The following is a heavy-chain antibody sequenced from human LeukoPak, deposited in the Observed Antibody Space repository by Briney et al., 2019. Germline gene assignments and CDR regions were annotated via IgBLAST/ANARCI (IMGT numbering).Heavy chain of an antibody. CDR3: AREESGYSYGYDY. Sequence: SETLSLTCTVSGGSISSSSYYWGWIRQPPGKGLEWIGSIYYSGSTYYNPSLKSRVTISVDTSKNQFSLKLSSVTAADTAVYYCAREESGYSYGYDYWGQGTLVTVSS. CDR2: IYYSGST. CDR1: GGSISSSSYY. J-gene: IGHJ4*02. D-gene: IGHD5-18*01. V-gene: IGHV4-39*07.